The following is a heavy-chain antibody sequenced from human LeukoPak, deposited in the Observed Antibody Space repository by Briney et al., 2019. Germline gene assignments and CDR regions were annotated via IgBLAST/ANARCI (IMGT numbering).Heavy chain of an antibody. CDR2: ISYIGST. CDR1: ADSFSSHY. CDR3: ARALVTVTKGFEI. V-gene: IGHV4-59*11. D-gene: IGHD4-17*01. J-gene: IGHJ3*02. Sequence: PSETLSLTCAVSADSFSSHYWTWIRQPPGKGLEGIGYISYIGSTNYNPSLNSRFTISIDTSKNQFSVKLRSVTAADTAVYYCARALVTVTKGFEIWGQGTRVSVPS.